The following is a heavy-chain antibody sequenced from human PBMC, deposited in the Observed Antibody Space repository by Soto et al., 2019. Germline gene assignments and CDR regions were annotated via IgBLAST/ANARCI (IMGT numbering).Heavy chain of an antibody. V-gene: IGHV3-9*01. D-gene: IGHD6-13*01. CDR1: GFTFDDYA. CDR3: AKDSAVAAGYFDY. J-gene: IGHJ4*02. CDR2: ISWNSGSI. Sequence: GGSLRLSCAASGFTFDDYAMHWVRQAPGKGLEWVSGISWNSGSIGYADSVKGRFTISRDNAKNSLYLQMNSLRAEDTALYYCAKDSAVAAGYFDYWGQGTLVTVS.